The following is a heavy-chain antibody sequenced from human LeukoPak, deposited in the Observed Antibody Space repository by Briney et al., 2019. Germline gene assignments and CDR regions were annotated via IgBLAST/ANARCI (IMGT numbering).Heavy chain of an antibody. CDR3: AREDHGRPYFDF. CDR2: ISYDGSNK. CDR1: GFTFRNYA. V-gene: IGHV3-30-3*01. Sequence: GGSLRLSCAASGFTFRNYAMHWVRQAPGKGLEWVAVISYDGSNKYYADSVKGRFTISRDNSKNTLYLQMNSLRAEDTAVYYCAREDHGRPYFDFWGQGTLVTVSS. J-gene: IGHJ4*02. D-gene: IGHD1-14*01.